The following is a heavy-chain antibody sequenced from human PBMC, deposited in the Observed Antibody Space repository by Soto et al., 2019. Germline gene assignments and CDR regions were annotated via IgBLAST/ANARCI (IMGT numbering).Heavy chain of an antibody. Sequence: SVKVSCKASGGTFSSYAISWVRQAPGQGLEWMGGIIPIFGTANYAQKFQGRVTITADESTSTAYMELSSLRSEDTAVYYCARDRLRYCSGGSCYRFGMDVWGQGTTVIVSS. CDR3: ARDRLRYCSGGSCYRFGMDV. J-gene: IGHJ6*02. V-gene: IGHV1-69*13. CDR2: IIPIFGTA. D-gene: IGHD2-15*01. CDR1: GGTFSSYA.